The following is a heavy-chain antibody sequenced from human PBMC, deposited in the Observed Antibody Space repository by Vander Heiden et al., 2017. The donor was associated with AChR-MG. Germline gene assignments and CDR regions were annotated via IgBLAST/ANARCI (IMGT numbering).Heavy chain of an antibody. D-gene: IGHD3-3*01. Sequence: QVQLVQSGAEVKKPGSSVKVSCKASGGTFSSYAISWVRQAPGQGLEWMGGIIPIFGTANYAQKFQGRVTITADESTSTAYMELSSLRSEDTAVYYCARDDDFWSGYSYYYYGMDVWGQGTTVTVSS. CDR2: IIPIFGTA. CDR1: GGTFSSYA. J-gene: IGHJ6*02. V-gene: IGHV1-69*01. CDR3: ARDDDFWSGYSYYYYGMDV.